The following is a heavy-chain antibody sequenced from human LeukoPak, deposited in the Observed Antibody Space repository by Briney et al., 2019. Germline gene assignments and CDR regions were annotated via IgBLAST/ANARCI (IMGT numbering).Heavy chain of an antibody. CDR1: GYTFTSYY. CDR2: INPSGGST. D-gene: IGHD6-19*01. Sequence: ASAKVSCKASGYTFTSYYMHWVRQAPGQGLEWMGIINPSGGSTSYAQKFQGRVTMTRDTSTSTVYMELSSLRSEDTAVYYCARGAPSSGWSFGAEYFQHWGQGTLVTVSS. V-gene: IGHV1-46*01. J-gene: IGHJ1*01. CDR3: ARGAPSSGWSFGAEYFQH.